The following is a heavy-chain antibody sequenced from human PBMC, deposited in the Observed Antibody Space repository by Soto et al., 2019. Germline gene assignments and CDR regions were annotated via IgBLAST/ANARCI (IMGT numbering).Heavy chain of an antibody. CDR3: ARVFYDYIWGSYRSGAFDI. V-gene: IGHV1-3*01. CDR2: INAGNGNT. Sequence: ASVKVSCKASGYTFTSYAMHWVRQAPGQRLEWMGWINAGNGNTKYSQKFQGRVTITRDTSASTAYMELSSLRSEDTAVYYCARVFYDYIWGSYRSGAFDIWGQGTMVTVSS. D-gene: IGHD3-16*02. J-gene: IGHJ3*02. CDR1: GYTFTSYA.